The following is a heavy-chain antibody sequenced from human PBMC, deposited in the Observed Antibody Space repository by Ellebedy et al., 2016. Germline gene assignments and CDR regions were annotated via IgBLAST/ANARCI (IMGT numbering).Heavy chain of an antibody. CDR2: IWPGGSKT. V-gene: IGHV3-33*02. J-gene: IGHJ2*01. Sequence: GESLKISCAASGFIFRDYGMHWVRQAPDKGLEWVAFIWPGGSKTEYADLAKGRFTIFRDDSRRTVSLRLNSLRVEDTAVYYCAREGRSGTYSHWSFDLWGRGTLVTVSS. CDR3: AREGRSGTYSHWSFDL. CDR1: GFIFRDYG. D-gene: IGHD3-10*01.